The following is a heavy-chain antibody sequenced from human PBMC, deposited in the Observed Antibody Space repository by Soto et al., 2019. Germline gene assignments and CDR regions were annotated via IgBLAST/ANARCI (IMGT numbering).Heavy chain of an antibody. V-gene: IGHV3-53*01. J-gene: IGHJ1*01. CDR2: SYSGGST. Sequence: EVQLVESGGGLIQPGGSLRLSCAASGFTVSSNYMSWVRQAPGKGLEWVSVSYSGGSTYYADSVKGRFTISRDNSKNTLYLQMNSRRAEDTAVYYCARDRVESGYPEYFQHWGQGTLVTVSS. CDR3: ARDRVESGYPEYFQH. D-gene: IGHD3-22*01. CDR1: GFTVSSNY.